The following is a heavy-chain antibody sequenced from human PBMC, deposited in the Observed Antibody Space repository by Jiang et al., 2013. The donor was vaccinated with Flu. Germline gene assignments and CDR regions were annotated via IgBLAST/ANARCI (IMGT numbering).Heavy chain of an antibody. CDR2: SIRMTLMP. V-gene: IGHV5-51*03. CDR1: GYNFDTHW. Sequence: GAEVKKPGEPLRISCKGSGYNFDTHWIGWVRQKPEKGLEVGGGSSIRMTLMPKYTSAFQGQVIMSVDKSTDTAYLQWSSLKASDTGMYFCARSLGISDSDAFDIWGQGTMVTVSS. D-gene: IGHD2-21*02. CDR3: ARSLGISDSDAFDI. J-gene: IGHJ3*02.